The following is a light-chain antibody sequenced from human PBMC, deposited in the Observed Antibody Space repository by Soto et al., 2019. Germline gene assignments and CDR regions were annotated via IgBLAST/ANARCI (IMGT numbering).Light chain of an antibody. J-gene: IGKJ4*01. CDR3: QQSYRTPRT. CDR2: AAY. Sequence: DIQMPQSPSSLSVSVGDRVTITCRASQSISGYLNWYQQKPGKAPTLLIFAAYSLQSGVPSRFRGSGSGTAFTLTISSLQPEDFATYYCQQSYRTPRTFGGGTKVE. V-gene: IGKV1-39*01. CDR1: QSISGY.